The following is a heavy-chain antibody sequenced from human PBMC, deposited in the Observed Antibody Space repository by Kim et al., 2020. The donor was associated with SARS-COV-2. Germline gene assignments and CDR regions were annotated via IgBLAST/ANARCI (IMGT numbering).Heavy chain of an antibody. CDR3: AREDCSSTSCYVTERGSFDY. CDR1: GGSISSSSYY. CDR2: IYYSGST. J-gene: IGHJ4*02. V-gene: IGHV4-39*07. D-gene: IGHD2-2*01. Sequence: SETLSLTCTVSGGSISSSSYYWGWIRQPPGKGLEWIGSIYYSGSTYYNPSLKSRVTISVDTSKNQFSLKLSSVTAADTAVYYCAREDCSSTSCYVTERGSFDYWGQGTLVTVSS.